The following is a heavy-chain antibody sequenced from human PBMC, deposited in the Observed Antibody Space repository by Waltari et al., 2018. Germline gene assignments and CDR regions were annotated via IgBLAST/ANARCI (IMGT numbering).Heavy chain of an antibody. CDR1: GGSISSSSYY. J-gene: IGHJ4*02. D-gene: IGHD6-19*01. Sequence: QLQLQESGPGLVKPSETLSLTCTVSGGSISSSSYYRGWIRQPPGKGLEWIGSIYYSGSTYYNPSLKSRVTISVDTSKNQFSLKLSSVTAADTAVYYCARSPHDLYSSGWEHTNFDYWGQGTLVTVSS. V-gene: IGHV4-39*07. CDR3: ARSPHDLYSSGWEHTNFDY. CDR2: IYYSGST.